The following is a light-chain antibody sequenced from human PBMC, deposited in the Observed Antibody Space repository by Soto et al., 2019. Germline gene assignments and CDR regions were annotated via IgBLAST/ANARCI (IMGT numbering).Light chain of an antibody. CDR2: DAS. Sequence: DIQVTQTTSTLSASERERISVICGASQSISSWLAWYQQKPGKAPKLLIYDASNLESGVPSRFSCSGSGTEFTLTISSLQPDDFATYYCQQYNSYPITFGQGTRLDIK. V-gene: IGKV1-5*02. J-gene: IGKJ5*01. CDR3: QQYNSYPIT. CDR1: QSISSW.